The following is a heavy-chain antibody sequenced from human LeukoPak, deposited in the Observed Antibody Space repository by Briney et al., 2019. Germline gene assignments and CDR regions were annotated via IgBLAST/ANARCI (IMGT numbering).Heavy chain of an antibody. CDR2: ISSSGSTI. V-gene: IGHV3-48*03. Sequence: GGSLRLSCAASGFTFSSYAMSWVRQAPGKGLEWVSAISSSGSTIYYADSVKGRFTISGDNAKNSLYLQMNSLRAEDTAVYYCASRRAVTFDYWGQGTLVTVSS. J-gene: IGHJ4*02. CDR3: ASRRAVTFDY. CDR1: GFTFSSYA. D-gene: IGHD6-19*01.